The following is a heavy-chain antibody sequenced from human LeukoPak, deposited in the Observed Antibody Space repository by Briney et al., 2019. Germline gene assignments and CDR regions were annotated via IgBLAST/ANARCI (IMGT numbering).Heavy chain of an antibody. CDR1: GGSTSSYY. D-gene: IGHD6-13*01. Sequence: SETLSLTCTVSGGSTSSYYWSWIRQPPGKELEWIGYVFYSGSTNYNPSLKSRVTISVDTSKNQFSLKLSSVTAADTAVYYCARRMGSSWTFDYWGQGTLVTVSS. J-gene: IGHJ4*02. CDR2: VFYSGST. V-gene: IGHV4-59*01. CDR3: ARRMGSSWTFDY.